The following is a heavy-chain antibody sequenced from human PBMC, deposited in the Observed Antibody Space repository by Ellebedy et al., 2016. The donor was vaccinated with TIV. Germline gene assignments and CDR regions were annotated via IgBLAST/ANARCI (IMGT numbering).Heavy chain of an antibody. V-gene: IGHV3-53*01. Sequence: GESLKISCAASGFTVSSWFMSWVRQAPGKGLEWVSVAYTDGITFYADSVKGRFTISRDNANKSLYLQMNSLRGEDTAIYYCARDGPQYGERRYYYAMDVWGQGTTVIVSS. CDR2: AYTDGIT. CDR3: ARDGPQYGERRYYYAMDV. J-gene: IGHJ6*02. D-gene: IGHD1-1*01. CDR1: GFTVSSWF.